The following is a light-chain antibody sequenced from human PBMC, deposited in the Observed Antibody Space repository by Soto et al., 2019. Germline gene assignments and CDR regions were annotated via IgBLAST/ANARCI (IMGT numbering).Light chain of an antibody. J-gene: IGLJ1*01. Sequence: QSALTQPASVSGSPGQSITISCTGTSSDVGGYNYVSWYQQHPGKAPQLKIYDVSNRPSGVSDRFSGSKSGNTASLTISGVQAEDEADYYCSSYASSRTKVFGTGTKLTVL. CDR1: SSDVGGYNY. CDR3: SSYASSRTKV. V-gene: IGLV2-14*01. CDR2: DVS.